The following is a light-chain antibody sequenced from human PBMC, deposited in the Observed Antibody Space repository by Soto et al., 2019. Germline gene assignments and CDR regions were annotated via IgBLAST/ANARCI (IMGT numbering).Light chain of an antibody. V-gene: IGLV2-11*01. CDR2: DVN. J-gene: IGLJ2*01. Sequence: QSALTQPRSVSGSPGQSVTISCTGTSSDVGTYNSVSWYQQHPGKAPKLMIYDVNKRPSGVPDRFSGSMSGNTASLTISGLQADDEADYHCSSYAGNYTLDFGGGTKLTV. CDR1: SSDVGTYNS. CDR3: SSYAGNYTLD.